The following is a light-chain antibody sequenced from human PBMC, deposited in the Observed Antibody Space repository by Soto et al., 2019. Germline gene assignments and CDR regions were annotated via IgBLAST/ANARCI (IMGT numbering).Light chain of an antibody. CDR2: GAS. CDR3: QQYGSSCRA. V-gene: IGKV3-20*01. CDR1: QSVSSSY. J-gene: IGKJ4*01. Sequence: EIVLTQSPGTLSLSPGERATLSCRASQSVSSSYLAWYQQKPGQAPRLLIYGASSRATGIPDRFSGSGSGTDFTLTISRLEPEDFAVYYCQQYGSSCRAFGGGIKVEIK.